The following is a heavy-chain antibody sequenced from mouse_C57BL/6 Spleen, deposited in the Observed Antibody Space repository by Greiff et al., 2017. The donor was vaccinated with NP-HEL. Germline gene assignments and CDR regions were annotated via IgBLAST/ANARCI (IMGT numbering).Heavy chain of an antibody. CDR2: INPNNGGT. J-gene: IGHJ1*03. Sequence: VQLKESGPELVKPGASVKIPCKASGYTFTDYNMDWVKQSHGKSLEWIGDINPNNGGTIYNQKFKGKATLTVDKSSSTAYMELRSLTSEDTAVYYCARTDGYGYFDVWGTGTTVTVSS. CDR1: GYTFTDYN. V-gene: IGHV1-18*01. D-gene: IGHD2-3*01. CDR3: ARTDGYGYFDV.